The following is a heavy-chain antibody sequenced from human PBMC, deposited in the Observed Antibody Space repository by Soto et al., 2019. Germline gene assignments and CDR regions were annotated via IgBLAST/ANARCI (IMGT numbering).Heavy chain of an antibody. CDR2: ISYDGSNK. CDR1: GFTFSSYA. CDR3: ARVDSSGYYYGGVFDI. V-gene: IGHV3-30-3*01. J-gene: IGHJ3*02. Sequence: GGSVRLSCAASGFTFSSYAMHWVRQAPGKGLEWVAVISYDGSNKYYADSVKGRFTISRDNSKNTLYLQMNSLRAEDTAVYYCARVDSSGYYYGGVFDIWGQGTRFTVSS. D-gene: IGHD3-22*01.